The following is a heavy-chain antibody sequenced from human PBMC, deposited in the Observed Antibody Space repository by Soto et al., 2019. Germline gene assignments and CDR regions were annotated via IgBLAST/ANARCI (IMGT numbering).Heavy chain of an antibody. D-gene: IGHD2-8*01. CDR1: GGTFSSYS. V-gene: IGHV1-18*01. J-gene: IGHJ4*02. CDR2: ISTTSGNT. CDR3: ARDNGYYDF. Sequence: ASVKVSCKASGGTFSSYSINWVRQAPGQGLEWMAWISTTSGNTHYAERVQGRVTVTLDKSARTAFMEMWGLTSDDTAVYFCARDNGYYDFWGQGTLVTVSS.